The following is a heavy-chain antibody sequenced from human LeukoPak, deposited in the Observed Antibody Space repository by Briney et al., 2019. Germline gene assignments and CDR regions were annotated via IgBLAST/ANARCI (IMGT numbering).Heavy chain of an antibody. D-gene: IGHD2/OR15-2a*01. CDR2: LAGSGGTT. J-gene: IGHJ4*02. V-gene: IGHV3-23*01. CDR1: GFTFSSYA. CDR3: AKDRDCNGTNCFAYYFDS. Sequence: GGSLRLSCAASGFTFSSYAMSWVRQAPGKGLEWVSALAGSGGTTYYADSVRGRFTISRDSYKSTLYLQLNSLRAEDTAVYYCAKDRDCNGTNCFAYYFDSWGQGTLVTVSS.